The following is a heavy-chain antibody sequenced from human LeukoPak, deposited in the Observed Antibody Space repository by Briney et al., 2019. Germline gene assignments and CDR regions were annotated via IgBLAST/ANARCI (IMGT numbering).Heavy chain of an antibody. CDR2: IIPIFGTA. J-gene: IGHJ4*02. Sequence: ASVKVSCKASGGTFSSYAISWVRQAPGQGLEWMGGIIPIFGTANYAQKFQGRVTITADESTSTAYMELSSLRSEDTAVYYCARDIGEWELLGGPFDYWGQGTLVTVSS. CDR1: GGTFSSYA. V-gene: IGHV1-69*13. D-gene: IGHD1-26*01. CDR3: ARDIGEWELLGGPFDY.